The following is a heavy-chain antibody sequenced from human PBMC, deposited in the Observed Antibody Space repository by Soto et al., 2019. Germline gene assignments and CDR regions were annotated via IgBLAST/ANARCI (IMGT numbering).Heavy chain of an antibody. CDR1: GYSFTSYW. D-gene: IGHD3-10*01. V-gene: IGHV5-51*01. CDR3: ATSHYGSGSYYKEDYYGMDV. J-gene: IGHJ6*02. Sequence: PGESLKISCKGSGYSFTSYWIGWVRQMPVKGLEWMGVIYPGDSDTRDSPSFQGQVTIPADKSISTAYLQWSSLKASDTAMYYCATSHYGSGSYYKEDYYGMDVWGQGTTVTVSS. CDR2: IYPGDSDT.